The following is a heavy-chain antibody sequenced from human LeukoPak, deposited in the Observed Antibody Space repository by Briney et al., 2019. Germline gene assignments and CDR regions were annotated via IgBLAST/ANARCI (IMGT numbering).Heavy chain of an antibody. CDR3: ARAVTTDWLHYAFDI. D-gene: IGHD3-9*01. Sequence: PGGSLRLSCAASGFTFSSYEMNWVRQAPGKGLEWVSYISRGSSAIYYADSVRGRFTISRDNAKNSLYLQMNSLGAEDTAVYFCARAVTTDWLHYAFDIWGQGTVVTVFS. V-gene: IGHV3-48*03. CDR1: GFTFSSYE. CDR2: ISRGSSAI. J-gene: IGHJ3*02.